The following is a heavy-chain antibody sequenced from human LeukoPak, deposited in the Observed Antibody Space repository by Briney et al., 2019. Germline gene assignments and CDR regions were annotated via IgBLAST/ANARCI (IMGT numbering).Heavy chain of an antibody. V-gene: IGHV4-59*08. CDR2: IYYSGST. Sequence: SETLSLTCTVSGGSISSYYWSWIRQPPGKGLEWIGYIYYSGSTNYNPSLKSRVTISEDTSKNQFSLKLRSVMAADTAVYYCARAYCVGDCTVLHIYFDNWGQGTLVTVSS. J-gene: IGHJ4*02. CDR3: ARAYCVGDCTVLHIYFDN. CDR1: GGSISSYY. D-gene: IGHD2-21*02.